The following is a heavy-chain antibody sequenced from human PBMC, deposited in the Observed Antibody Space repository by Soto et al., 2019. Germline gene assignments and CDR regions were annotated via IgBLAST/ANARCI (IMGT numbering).Heavy chain of an antibody. CDR1: GYTFTSYG. V-gene: IGHV1-18*01. CDR2: ISAYNGNT. CDR3: ARSIVVVTAADY. Sequence: PSVKVSCKASGYTFTSYGISWVRQAPGQGLEWMGWISAYNGNTKYSQKFQGRVTITRDTSASTAYMELSSLRSEDTAVYYCARSIVVVTAADYWGPGTLVTVSS. D-gene: IGHD2-21*02. J-gene: IGHJ4*02.